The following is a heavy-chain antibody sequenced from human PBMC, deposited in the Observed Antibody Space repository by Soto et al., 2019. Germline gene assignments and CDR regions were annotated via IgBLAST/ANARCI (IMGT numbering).Heavy chain of an antibody. CDR2: IFYSGGG. Sequence: PSETLSLTCAVSGDSISSSSYYWGWIRQPPGKGLEWIGNIFYSGGGNYNPSLESRVTISVVTSRNQFSLKLTSVTAGDTAVYYCTRRAITAVIPGDHWGQGTLVTVSS. J-gene: IGHJ4*02. CDR3: TRRAITAVIPGDH. CDR1: GDSISSSSYY. D-gene: IGHD4-17*01. V-gene: IGHV4-39*01.